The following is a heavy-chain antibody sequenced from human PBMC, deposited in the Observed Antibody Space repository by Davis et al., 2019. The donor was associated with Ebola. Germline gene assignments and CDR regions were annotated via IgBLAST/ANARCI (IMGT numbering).Heavy chain of an antibody. CDR2: ISSRGTTI. Sequence: PGGSLRPSCAASGFTLSNYNMNWVSQAPGKGLEWVSYISSRGTTIYYADSVKGRFTISKDNAKNSMSLHMNRLRVEDTAVYFCAGDLEGVLINEKGDWGQGTLVTVSS. J-gene: IGHJ4*02. CDR1: GFTLSNYN. V-gene: IGHV3-48*01. D-gene: IGHD3-16*02. CDR3: AGDLEGVLINEKGD.